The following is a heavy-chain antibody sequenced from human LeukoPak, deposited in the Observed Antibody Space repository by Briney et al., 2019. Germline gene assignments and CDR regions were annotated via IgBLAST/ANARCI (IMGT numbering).Heavy chain of an antibody. J-gene: IGHJ3*02. Sequence: PSETPSLTCTVSGGSISSVGYFWRGIRKDPGKGLEWIGYIYYSGSTYDNPSLKIRVTITVDPSKNPFSLRLSSVPAADTDVYYCARDFADYGDSRDAFDIWGQGKMVTVSS. CDR3: ARDFADYGDSRDAFDI. CDR2: IYYSGST. D-gene: IGHD4-17*01. CDR1: GGSISSVGYF. V-gene: IGHV4-31*03.